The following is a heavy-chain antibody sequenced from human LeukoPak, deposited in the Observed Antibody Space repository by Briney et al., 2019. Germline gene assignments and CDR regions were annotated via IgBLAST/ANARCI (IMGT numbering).Heavy chain of an antibody. D-gene: IGHD1-26*01. Sequence: SETLSLTCTVSGGSISSFYLTWIRRPPGKGLEWIGHFHDSEGTKYNPSLKSRAAISIDTSKSQFSLMVNSVTAADTTVYYCARGDPSGRPGIGFDFWGQGTLVTVSS. V-gene: IGHV4-59*01. CDR3: ARGDPSGRPGIGFDF. CDR2: FHDSEGT. J-gene: IGHJ4*02. CDR1: GGSISSFY.